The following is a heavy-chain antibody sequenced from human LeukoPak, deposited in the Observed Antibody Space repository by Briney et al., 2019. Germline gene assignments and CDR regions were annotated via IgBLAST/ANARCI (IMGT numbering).Heavy chain of an antibody. CDR1: GFTFSSYG. Sequence: GGSLRLSCAASGFTFSSYGMHWVRQAPGKGLEWVAVISYDGSNKYYADSVKGPFTISRDNSKNTLYLQMNSLRAEDTAVYYCAKDGVTWGVTHFDYWGQGTLVTVSS. D-gene: IGHD3-16*01. CDR3: AKDGVTWGVTHFDY. CDR2: ISYDGSNK. V-gene: IGHV3-30*18. J-gene: IGHJ4*02.